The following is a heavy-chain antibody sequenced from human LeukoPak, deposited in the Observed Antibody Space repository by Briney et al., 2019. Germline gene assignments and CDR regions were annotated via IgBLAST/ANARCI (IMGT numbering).Heavy chain of an antibody. CDR2: INPNNGGT. CDR1: GYTFTGYY. Sequence: EASVKVSCKASGYTFTGYYMHWVRQAPGQGLEWMGWINPNNGGTTYAQKFQGRVTMTRDTSISTAYMELSRLRSDDTAVYYCARDKTPLGTGTTYNWFDPWGQGTLVTVSS. D-gene: IGHD1-7*01. CDR3: ARDKTPLGTGTTYNWFDP. V-gene: IGHV1-2*02. J-gene: IGHJ5*02.